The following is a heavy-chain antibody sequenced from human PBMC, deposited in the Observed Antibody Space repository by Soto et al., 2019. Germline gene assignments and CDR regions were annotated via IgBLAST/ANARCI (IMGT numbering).Heavy chain of an antibody. Sequence: QSGGSLRLSCAASGFTVSSNYMSWVRQAPGKGLEWVSVIYSGDSTYYADSVKGRFTISRDNSKNTLYLQMNSLRAEDTAVYYCARTGSGYFFYFDYWGQGTPVTV. D-gene: IGHD3-22*01. CDR3: ARTGSGYFFYFDY. J-gene: IGHJ4*02. V-gene: IGHV3-66*01. CDR2: IYSGDST. CDR1: GFTVSSNY.